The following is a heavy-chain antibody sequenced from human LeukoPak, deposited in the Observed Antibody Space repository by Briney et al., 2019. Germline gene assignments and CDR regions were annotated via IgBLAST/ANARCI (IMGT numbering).Heavy chain of an antibody. CDR3: ARGRVNSGWFPGDY. D-gene: IGHD6-19*01. V-gene: IGHV1-2*06. J-gene: IGHJ4*02. CDR1: GYTFTGYY. Sequence: GASVKVSCKASGYTFTGYYMHWVRQAPGQGLGWMGRINPNSGGTNYAQKFQGRVTMTRDTSISTAYMELSRLRSDDTAVYYCARGRVNSGWFPGDYWGQGTLVTVSS. CDR2: INPNSGGT.